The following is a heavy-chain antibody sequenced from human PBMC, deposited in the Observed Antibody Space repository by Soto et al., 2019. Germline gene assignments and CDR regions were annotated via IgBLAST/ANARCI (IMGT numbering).Heavy chain of an antibody. CDR2: INPNSGGT. Sequence: ASVKVSCKASGYTFTDYYINWVRQAPGQGLGWMGWINPNSGGTNYAQNFQGRVTMTRDTSISTAYMDLSRLKSDDTAVYYCAGSNSYYKDWFGPWGQGPLVTVSS. D-gene: IGHD5-18*01. CDR1: GYTFTDYY. J-gene: IGHJ5*02. V-gene: IGHV1-2*02. CDR3: AGSNSYYKDWFGP.